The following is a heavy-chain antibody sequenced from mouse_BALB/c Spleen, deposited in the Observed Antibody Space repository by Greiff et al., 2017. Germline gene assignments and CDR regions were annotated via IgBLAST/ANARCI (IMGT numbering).Heavy chain of an antibody. CDR2: IDPANGNT. J-gene: IGHJ3*01. CDR1: GFNIKDTY. D-gene: IGHD1-1*01. Sequence: VQLKESGAELVKPGASVKLSCTASGFNIKDTYMHWVKQRPEQGLEWIGRIDPANGNTNYDPKFQGKATITADTTSNTAYLQLSSLTSEDTAVYYCAGSGYYGSSPFAYWGQGTLVTVSA. V-gene: IGHV14-3*02. CDR3: AGSGYYGSSPFAY.